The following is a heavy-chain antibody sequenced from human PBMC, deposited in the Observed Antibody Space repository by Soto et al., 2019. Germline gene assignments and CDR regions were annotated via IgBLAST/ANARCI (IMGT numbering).Heavy chain of an antibody. CDR3: ARDGYNSNFDY. J-gene: IGHJ4*02. D-gene: IGHD5-12*01. CDR2: IYAGGST. V-gene: IGHV3-66*01. Sequence: PGGSLRLSCAASGVSIISHYMAWVRQAPGKGLEWISLIYAGGSTFYADSVKGRFTISRDNAKNSLYLQMNSLRAEDTAVYYCARDGYNSNFDYWGQGTLVTVSS. CDR1: GVSIISHY.